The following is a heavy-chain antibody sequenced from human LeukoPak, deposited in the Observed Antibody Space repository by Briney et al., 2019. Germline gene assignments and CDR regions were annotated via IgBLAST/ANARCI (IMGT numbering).Heavy chain of an antibody. CDR3: ARDGDSSGWYGLDYYYGMDV. J-gene: IGHJ6*02. CDR2: ISGSSSTI. Sequence: GGSLRLSCAASGFTFSSYSMNWVRQAPGKGLEWGSYISGSSSTIYYADSVKGRFTISRDNGKNTLYLQMNSLRAEDTAVYYCARDGDSSGWYGLDYYYGMDVWGQGTTVTVSS. CDR1: GFTFSSYS. V-gene: IGHV3-48*01. D-gene: IGHD6-19*01.